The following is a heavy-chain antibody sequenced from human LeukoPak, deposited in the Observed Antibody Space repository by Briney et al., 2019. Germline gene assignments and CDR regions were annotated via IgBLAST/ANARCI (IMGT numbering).Heavy chain of an antibody. V-gene: IGHV3-53*01. CDR3: ASLRVWFQFDA. CDR2: IYSGGNT. CDR1: RFIDSSSY. J-gene: IGHJ5*01. Sequence: GGSLRPPCPSSRFIDSSSYTGPVRQAPGKGLEWASVIYSGGNTYYAASVKGRFTISRDNSKNTVYLQMNSLRAEDTAVYFCASLRVWFQFDAWVQVPLVTVSS. D-gene: IGHD2-8*01.